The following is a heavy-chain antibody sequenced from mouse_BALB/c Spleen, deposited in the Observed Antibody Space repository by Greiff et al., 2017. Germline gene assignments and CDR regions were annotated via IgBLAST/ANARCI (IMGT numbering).Heavy chain of an antibody. CDR3: ARERGFAY. Sequence: VQLQQSGAELVRPGTSVKVSCKASGYAFTNYLIEWVKQRPGQGLEWIGVINPGSGGTNYNEKFKGKATLTADKSSSTAYMQLSSLTSDDSAVYFCARERGFAYWGQGTLVTVSA. CDR1: GYAFTNYL. CDR2: INPGSGGT. J-gene: IGHJ3*01. V-gene: IGHV1-54*01.